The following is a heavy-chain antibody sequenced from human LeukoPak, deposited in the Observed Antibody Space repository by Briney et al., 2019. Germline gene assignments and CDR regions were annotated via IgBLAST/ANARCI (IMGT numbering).Heavy chain of an antibody. J-gene: IGHJ4*02. Sequence: GASVEVSCKAFGYTFTGYYLHWVRQAPGQGLEWMGWIDPNSGGTNYAQTFQGRVTMTRDTSISTAYMELSRLRSDDTAVYYCARDPSTRYYTDYWGQGTLVTVSS. D-gene: IGHD2-2*01. CDR3: ARDPSTRYYTDY. CDR2: IDPNSGGT. CDR1: GYTFTGYY. V-gene: IGHV1-2*02.